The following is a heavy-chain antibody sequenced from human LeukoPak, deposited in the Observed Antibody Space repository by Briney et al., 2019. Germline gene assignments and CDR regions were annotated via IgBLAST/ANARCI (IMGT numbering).Heavy chain of an antibody. V-gene: IGHV4-59*01. CDR3: ARHQFSGSFDY. CDR2: IYYSGST. D-gene: IGHD1-26*01. CDR1: GGSISSYY. J-gene: IGHJ4*02. Sequence: SETLSLTCTVSGGSISSYYWSWIRQPPGKGLEWIGYIYYSGSTNYNPSLKSRVTISVDTSKNQFSLKLSSVTAADTAVYYCARHQFSGSFDYWGQGTLVTVSS.